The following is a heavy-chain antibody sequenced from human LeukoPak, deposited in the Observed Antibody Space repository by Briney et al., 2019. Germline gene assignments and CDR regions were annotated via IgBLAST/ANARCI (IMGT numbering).Heavy chain of an antibody. CDR3: ARGGPNSGGWTPDY. Sequence: ASVKVSCKTSGYTFTSYAIHWVRQAPGQRLEWMGCINGDNANTQYSQKYQGRVTITRDPSARTAYMELSSLTSEDMGVFYCARGGPNSGGWTPDYWGQGTLVTVSS. CDR1: GYTFTSYA. J-gene: IGHJ4*02. V-gene: IGHV1-3*03. D-gene: IGHD6-19*01. CDR2: INGDNANT.